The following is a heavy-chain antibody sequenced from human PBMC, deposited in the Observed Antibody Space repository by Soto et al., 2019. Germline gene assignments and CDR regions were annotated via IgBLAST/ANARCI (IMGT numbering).Heavy chain of an antibody. CDR3: ARGTTGFGELGMVDWFDP. D-gene: IGHD3-10*01. CDR1: GGSISSYY. Sequence: PSETLSLTCTVSGGSISSYYWSWIRQPPGKGLEWIGYIYYSGSTNYNPSLKSRVTISVDTSKNQFSLKLSSVTAADTALYYCARGTTGFGELGMVDWFDPWGQGTLVTVSS. V-gene: IGHV4-59*01. J-gene: IGHJ5*02. CDR2: IYYSGST.